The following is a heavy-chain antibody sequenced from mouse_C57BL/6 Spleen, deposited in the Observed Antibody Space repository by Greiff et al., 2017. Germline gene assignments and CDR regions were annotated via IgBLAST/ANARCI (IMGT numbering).Heavy chain of an antibody. CDR1: GYTFTSYT. CDR3: ARYYDYDLYAMDY. CDR2: INPSSGYT. V-gene: IGHV1-4*01. J-gene: IGHJ4*01. Sequence: VQLQQSGAELARPGASVKMSCKASGYTFTSYTMHWVKQRPGQGLEWIGYINPSSGYTKSNQKFKDKATLTADKSSSTAYMQLSSLTSEDSAVYYCARYYDYDLYAMDYWGQGTSVTVSS. D-gene: IGHD2-4*01.